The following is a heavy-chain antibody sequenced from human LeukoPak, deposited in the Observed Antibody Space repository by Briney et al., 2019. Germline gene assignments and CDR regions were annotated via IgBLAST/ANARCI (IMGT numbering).Heavy chain of an antibody. CDR1: GFTFSTYS. Sequence: PGGSLRLSCAASGFTFSTYSMNWVRQAPGKGLEWVSSISSSSSYIYYADSVKGRFTVSRDNSKNTPYVQMKSLRAEDTAVYYCAKDFVVVPGNVNYFDYWGQGTLVTVSS. V-gene: IGHV3-21*04. J-gene: IGHJ4*02. D-gene: IGHD2-21*02. CDR3: AKDFVVVPGNVNYFDY. CDR2: ISSSSSYI.